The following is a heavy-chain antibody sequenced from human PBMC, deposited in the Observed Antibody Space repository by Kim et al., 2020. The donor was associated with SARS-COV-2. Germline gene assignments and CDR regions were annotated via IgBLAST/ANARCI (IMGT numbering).Heavy chain of an antibody. V-gene: IGHV3-15*01. CDR3: TTDYERIGGLCDGETCYPASL. CDR2: IRSKADGGTA. Sequence: GGSLRLSCAASGFTFTKVWLSWVRQAPGKGLEWVGRIRSKADGGTADYAAPVKGRFTNSRDDSKNTLYLQMNGLRAEDTAFYHCTTDYERIGGLCDGETCYPASLGGQGTLVTVSS. CDR1: GFTFTKVW. J-gene: IGHJ4*02. D-gene: IGHD2-21*01.